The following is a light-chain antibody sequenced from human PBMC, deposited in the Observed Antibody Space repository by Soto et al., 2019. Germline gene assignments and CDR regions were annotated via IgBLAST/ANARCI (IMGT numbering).Light chain of an antibody. Sequence: QSALTQPASVSASPGQSITISCTGSSSDVGGYNYVSWYQQHPGRAPKLLIYEVSDRPSGVSNRFSGSKSGNTASLTISGLQAEDEADYYCTSYTTSSTWVFGRGTKLTVL. J-gene: IGLJ3*02. CDR1: SSDVGGYNY. V-gene: IGLV2-14*01. CDR2: EVS. CDR3: TSYTTSSTWV.